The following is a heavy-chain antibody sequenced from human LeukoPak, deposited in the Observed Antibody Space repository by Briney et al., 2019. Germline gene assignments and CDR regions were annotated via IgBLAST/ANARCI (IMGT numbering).Heavy chain of an antibody. CDR2: ISGSGGST. J-gene: IGHJ4*02. CDR3: AKGGLLPYYDSSGHDFDY. Sequence: GGSLRLSCAASGFTFSSYAMSRVRQAPGKGLEWVSAISGSGGSTYYADSVKGRFTISRDNSKNTLYLQMNSLRAEDTAVYYCAKGGLLPYYDSSGHDFDYWGQGTLVTVSS. CDR1: GFTFSSYA. V-gene: IGHV3-23*01. D-gene: IGHD3-22*01.